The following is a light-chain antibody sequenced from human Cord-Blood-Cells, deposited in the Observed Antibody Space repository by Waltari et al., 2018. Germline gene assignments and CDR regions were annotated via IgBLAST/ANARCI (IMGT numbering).Light chain of an antibody. CDR3: QQSYSTPYT. CDR2: AAS. Sequence: DIQMTQSPSSLSASVVDRVTITCRASQSISSYLNWYQQKPGKAPKLLIYAASSLQSGVPSRFSGSGSGTDFTLTISSLQPEDFATYYCQQSYSTPYTFSQGTKLEIK. J-gene: IGKJ2*01. V-gene: IGKV1-39*01. CDR1: QSISSY.